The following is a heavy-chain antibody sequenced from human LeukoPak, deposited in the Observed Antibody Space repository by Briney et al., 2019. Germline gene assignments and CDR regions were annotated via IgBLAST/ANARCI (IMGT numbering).Heavy chain of an antibody. CDR1: GYTFTGYY. Sequence: ASVKVSCKASGYTFTGYYMHWVRQAPGQGLEWMGWINPNSGGTNYAQKFQGRVTMTRDTSISTAYMELSRLRSDDTAVYYCARGLVPRPYLVLRFLEWHPDDDAFDIWGQGTMVTVSS. CDR3: ARGLVPRPYLVLRFLEWHPDDDAFDI. J-gene: IGHJ3*02. CDR2: INPNSGGT. D-gene: IGHD3-3*01. V-gene: IGHV1-2*02.